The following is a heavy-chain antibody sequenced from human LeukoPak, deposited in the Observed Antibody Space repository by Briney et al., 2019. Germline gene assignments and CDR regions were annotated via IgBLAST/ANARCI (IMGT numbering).Heavy chain of an antibody. V-gene: IGHV3-21*01. CDR2: ISSSSSYI. CDR3: ARGDPLWFGELGFDY. CDR1: GFTFSSYS. J-gene: IGHJ4*02. Sequence: GGSLRLPCAASGFTFSSYSMNWVRQAPGKGLEWVSSISSSSSYIYYADSVKGRFTISRDNAKNSLYLQMNSLRAEDTAVYYCARGDPLWFGELGFDYWGQGTLVTVSS. D-gene: IGHD3-10*01.